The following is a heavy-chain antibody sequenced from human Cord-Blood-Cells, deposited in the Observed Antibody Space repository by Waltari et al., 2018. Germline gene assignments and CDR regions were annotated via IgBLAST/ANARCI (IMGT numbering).Heavy chain of an antibody. V-gene: IGHV4-34*01. CDR2: INHSGST. CDR3: ARRDPRTHWYFDL. Sequence: QVQLQQWGAGLLKPSETLSLTCAVYGGSFSGYYWSWIRQPPGKGLEWIGEINHSGSTNYNPSLKSRVTISVDTSKNQFSLKLSSVTAADTAVYYCARRDPRTHWYFDLWGRGTLVTVSS. CDR1: GGSFSGYY. J-gene: IGHJ2*01.